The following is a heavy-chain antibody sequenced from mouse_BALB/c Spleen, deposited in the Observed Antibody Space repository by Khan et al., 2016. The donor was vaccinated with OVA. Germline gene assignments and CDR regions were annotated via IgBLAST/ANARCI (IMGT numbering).Heavy chain of an antibody. V-gene: IGHV2-2*02. J-gene: IGHJ3*01. CDR2: IWSAGST. CDR1: GFSLANYS. Sequence: QVQLKQSGPGLVQPSQSLSITCTVSGFSLANYSVHWVRQSPGKGLEWLGVIWSAGSTDYNAAFMSRLTINKDNSRSHVFFKMISLQPNDTAIYYCARRGYDYGRGALFAYWGQGTLVTVSA. D-gene: IGHD2-4*01. CDR3: ARRGYDYGRGALFAY.